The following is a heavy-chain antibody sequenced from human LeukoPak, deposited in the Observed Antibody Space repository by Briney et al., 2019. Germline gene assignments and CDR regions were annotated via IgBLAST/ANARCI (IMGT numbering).Heavy chain of an antibody. CDR1: GFTLSSYG. CDR2: IWYDGSNK. J-gene: IGHJ4*02. Sequence: PGRSLRLSCAASGFTLSSYGMHWVRQAPGKGLEWVAVIWYDGSNKYYADSVKGRFTISRDNSKNTLYLQMNSLRAEDTAVYYCARDHSSGWYSDYFDYWGQGTLVTVSS. V-gene: IGHV3-33*01. D-gene: IGHD6-19*01. CDR3: ARDHSSGWYSDYFDY.